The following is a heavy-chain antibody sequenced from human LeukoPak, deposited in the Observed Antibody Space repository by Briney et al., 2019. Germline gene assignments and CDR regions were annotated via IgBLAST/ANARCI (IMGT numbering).Heavy chain of an antibody. CDR2: ISGSGDST. J-gene: IGHJ4*02. V-gene: IGHV3-23*01. CDR1: GFTFSNYA. D-gene: IGHD3-22*01. CDR3: AKVPHDGSAYYYFDY. Sequence: GGSLRLSCAASGFTFSNYAMSWVRQAPGKGLEWVSDISGSGDSTYYADSVKGRFTISRDNSKNTLYLQMNSLRGEDTAVYYCAKVPHDGSAYYYFDYWGQGTLVTVSS.